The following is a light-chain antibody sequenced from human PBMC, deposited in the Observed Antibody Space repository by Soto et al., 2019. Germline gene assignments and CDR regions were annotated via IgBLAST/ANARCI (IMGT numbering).Light chain of an antibody. CDR2: GAS. Sequence: IVMTQTLGTLSLSPGEIATLSCRASQSVSSRLALNQQKPGLAPSLLISGASCRATGIPDRFSGSGSGTDFTLTISRLEPEDFAVYICQQYGTSPRTFGHGTRLEIK. V-gene: IGKV3-20*01. CDR3: QQYGTSPRT. CDR1: QSVSSR. J-gene: IGKJ5*01.